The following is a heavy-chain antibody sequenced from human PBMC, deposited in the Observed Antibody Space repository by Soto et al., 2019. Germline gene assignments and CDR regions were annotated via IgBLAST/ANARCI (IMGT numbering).Heavy chain of an antibody. V-gene: IGHV1-69*01. CDR3: ASACSAFGY. J-gene: IGHJ4*02. CDR1: GSTFSSYS. CDR2: IIPIFGTA. D-gene: IGHD3-16*01. Sequence: QVQLVQYWAAVNKPGSSVIVSCKASGSTFSSYSITWVRQAPGQGLEWMGGIIPIFGTANYAQKFQGSVPITADESTSTAYMELISVRSEDTAVYYCASACSAFGYLGQGPLVTVSS.